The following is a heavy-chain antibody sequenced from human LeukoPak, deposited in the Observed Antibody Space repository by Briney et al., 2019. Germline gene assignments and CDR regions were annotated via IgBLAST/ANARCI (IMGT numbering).Heavy chain of an antibody. Sequence: GGSLRLSCAASGFTVDDYAMHWVRQAPGKGLEGVSGISWNSGSIGYADSVKGRFTISRDNAKNSLYLQMNSLRAEDMALYYCAKDIGGYVDAFDIWGQGTMVTVSS. CDR1: GFTVDDYA. CDR3: AKDIGGYVDAFDI. V-gene: IGHV3-9*03. CDR2: ISWNSGSI. J-gene: IGHJ3*02. D-gene: IGHD3-16*01.